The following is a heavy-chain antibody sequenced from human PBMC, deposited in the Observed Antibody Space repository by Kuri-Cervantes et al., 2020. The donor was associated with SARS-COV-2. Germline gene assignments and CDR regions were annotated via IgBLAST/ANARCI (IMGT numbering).Heavy chain of an antibody. D-gene: IGHD2-2*01. CDR2: IYHSGST. CDR1: GGSISSGSYY. CDR3: ARRLGDIVVVPAAISPQPEGRWFDP. V-gene: IGHV4-39*07. Sequence: SETLSLTCTVSGGSISSGSYYWSWIRQPPGKGLEWIGSIYHSGSTYYNPSLKSRVTISVDTSKNQFSLKLSSVTAADTAVYYCARRLGDIVVVPAAISPQPEGRWFDPWGQGTLVTVSS. J-gene: IGHJ5*02.